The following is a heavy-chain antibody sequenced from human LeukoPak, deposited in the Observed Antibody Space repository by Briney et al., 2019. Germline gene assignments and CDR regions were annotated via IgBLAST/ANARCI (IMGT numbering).Heavy chain of an antibody. CDR1: GFTFSSYW. CDR2: IKQDGSEK. Sequence: GGSLRLSCAASGFTFSSYWMSWVRQAPGKGLEWVANIKQDGSEKYYVDSVKGRFTISRGNAKNSLYLQMNSLRAEDTAVYYCARVDYYGSGSYYGMDVWGQGTTVTVSS. J-gene: IGHJ6*02. CDR3: ARVDYYGSGSYYGMDV. V-gene: IGHV3-7*01. D-gene: IGHD3-10*01.